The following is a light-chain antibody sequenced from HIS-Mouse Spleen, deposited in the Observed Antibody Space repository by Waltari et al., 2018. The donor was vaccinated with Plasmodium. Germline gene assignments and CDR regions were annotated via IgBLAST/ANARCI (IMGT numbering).Light chain of an antibody. CDR1: ALPKQY. Sequence: SYELTQPPSVSVSPGQTASITCSGDALPKQYAYWYQQKPGQAPVRVIYKDSERPSGIPERFSGSSSVTTVTLTISGVQAEDEADYYCQSADSSGTPNWVFGGGTKLTVL. V-gene: IGLV3-25*03. CDR3: QSADSSGTPNWV. J-gene: IGLJ3*02. CDR2: KDS.